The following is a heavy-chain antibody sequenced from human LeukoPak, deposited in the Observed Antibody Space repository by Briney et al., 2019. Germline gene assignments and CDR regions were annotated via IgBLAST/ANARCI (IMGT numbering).Heavy chain of an antibody. CDR1: GYTFTDYY. D-gene: IGHD6-13*01. J-gene: IGHJ5*02. V-gene: IGHV1-2*02. CDR2: INPNSGGT. CDR3: ARVSATGTWFDP. Sequence: GASVKVSCKASGYTFTDYYIHWVRQAPGQGLEWMGWINPNSGGTNYAQKFQDRVTMTRDSSITTAYMELSGLRSDDTAVYSCARVSATGTWFDPWGQGTLVTVSS.